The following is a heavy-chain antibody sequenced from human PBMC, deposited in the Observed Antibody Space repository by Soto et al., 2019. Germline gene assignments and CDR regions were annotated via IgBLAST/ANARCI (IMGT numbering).Heavy chain of an antibody. CDR1: GLTCSSYT. J-gene: IGHJ5*02. CDR2: LSSSSSTI. D-gene: IGHD5-18*01. CDR3: ARERPDTAMVPNWFDP. V-gene: IGHV3-48*01. Sequence: GGSLSLSCADSGLTCSSYTMNWGRQTPGDGLGSVSYLSSSSSTIYYADSVKGRFTISRDNAKNSLYLQMNSLRAEDTAVYYCARERPDTAMVPNWFDPWGQGTLVTVSS.